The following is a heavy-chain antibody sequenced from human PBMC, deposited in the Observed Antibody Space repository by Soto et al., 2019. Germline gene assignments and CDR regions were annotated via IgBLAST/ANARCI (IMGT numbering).Heavy chain of an antibody. CDR2: IDPYETGI. CDR3: TRDGFGGRDS. V-gene: IGHV3-74*01. Sequence: EVQLVESGGGLVQPGGSLRLSCAASRFAFSSYWMHWVRQAPGKGLVWVSRIDPYETGINYADTVKGRFTISTENAKNTLYLQMNSLRAEDTAVYYCTRDGFGGRDSWSQGTLVTVSS. J-gene: IGHJ4*02. D-gene: IGHD2-15*01. CDR1: RFAFSSYW.